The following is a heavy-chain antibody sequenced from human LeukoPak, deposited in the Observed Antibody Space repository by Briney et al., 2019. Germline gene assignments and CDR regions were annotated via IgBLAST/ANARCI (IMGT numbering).Heavy chain of an antibody. CDR1: GGTFSSYA. CDR2: IIPILGIA. CDR3: ARRPYCSSTSCFRFDP. J-gene: IGHJ5*02. V-gene: IGHV1-69*04. Sequence: ASVKVSRKASGGTFSSYAISWVRQAPGQGLEWMGRIIPILGIANYAQKFQGRVTITADKSTSTAYMELSSLRSEDTAVYYCARRPYCSSTSCFRFDPWGQGTLVTVSS. D-gene: IGHD2-2*01.